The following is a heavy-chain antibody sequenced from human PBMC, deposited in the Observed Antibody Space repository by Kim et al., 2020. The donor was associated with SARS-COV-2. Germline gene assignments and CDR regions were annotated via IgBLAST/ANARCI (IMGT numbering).Heavy chain of an antibody. CDR3: ARRGSEWLYDPVGFDY. Sequence: SETLSLTCTVSGGSISSSSYYWGWIRQPPGKGLEWIGSIYYSGSTYYNPSLKSRVTISVDTSKNQFSLKLSSVTAADTAVYYCARRGSEWLYDPVGFDYWGQGTLVTVSS. CDR1: GGSISSSSYY. CDR2: IYYSGST. D-gene: IGHD3-3*01. V-gene: IGHV4-39*07. J-gene: IGHJ4*02.